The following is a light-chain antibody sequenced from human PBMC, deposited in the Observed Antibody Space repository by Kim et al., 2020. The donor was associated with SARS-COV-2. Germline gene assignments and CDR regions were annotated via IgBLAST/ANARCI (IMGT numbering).Light chain of an antibody. Sequence: QPVLTQPSSLSASPGASASLTCTLRSGINVGTYRIFWYQQKPGSPPQYLLNYKSDSDKHQGSGVPSRFSGSKDASANAGILLISGLQSEDEADYYCMIWHSSAWVFGGGTQLTVL. V-gene: IGLV5-45*02. CDR2: YKSDSDK. J-gene: IGLJ3*02. CDR1: SGINVGTYR. CDR3: MIWHSSAWV.